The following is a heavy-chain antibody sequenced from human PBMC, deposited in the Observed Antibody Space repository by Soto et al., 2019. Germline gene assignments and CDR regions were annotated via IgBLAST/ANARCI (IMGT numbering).Heavy chain of an antibody. V-gene: IGHV3-30-3*01. CDR1: GFTFSSYA. CDR3: ASTGRTTVTTRFDY. D-gene: IGHD4-17*01. CDR2: ISYDGSNK. Sequence: GGSLRLSCAASGFTFSSYAMHWVRQAPGKGLEWVAVISYDGSNKYYADSVKGRFTISRDNSKNTLYLQMNSLRAEDTAVYYCASTGRTTVTTRFDYWGQGTLVTVSS. J-gene: IGHJ4*02.